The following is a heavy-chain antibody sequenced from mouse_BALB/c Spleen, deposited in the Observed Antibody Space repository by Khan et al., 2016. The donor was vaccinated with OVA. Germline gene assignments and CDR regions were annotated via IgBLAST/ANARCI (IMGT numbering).Heavy chain of an antibody. V-gene: IGHV1S137*01. J-gene: IGHJ3*01. CDR3: ARGGAGNRIAY. CDR2: ISTYYGDA. Sequence: VQLQESGAELARPGVSVKISCKGSGYTFTDFTLHWMKQSHTKSLEWIGVISTYYGDATYNQKFKGKATMTVDKASSTAYLELARLTSEDSAIFSCARGGAGNRIAYWGQGTLVTVSS. D-gene: IGHD2-14*01. CDR1: GYTFTDFT.